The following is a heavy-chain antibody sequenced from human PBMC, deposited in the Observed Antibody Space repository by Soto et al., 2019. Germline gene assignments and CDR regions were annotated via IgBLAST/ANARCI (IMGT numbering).Heavy chain of an antibody. J-gene: IGHJ6*02. CDR3: AKCVGARSFRAYYYYGKDV. V-gene: IGHV3-23*01. CDR2: ISGSGGST. Sequence: GGSLRLSCAASGFTFSSYAMSWVRQAPGKGLEWVSAISGSGGSTYYADSVKGRFTISRDNSKNTLYLQMNSLRAEDTAVYYCAKCVGARSFRAYYYYGKDVWGQGTTVTVSS. D-gene: IGHD1-26*01. CDR1: GFTFSSYA.